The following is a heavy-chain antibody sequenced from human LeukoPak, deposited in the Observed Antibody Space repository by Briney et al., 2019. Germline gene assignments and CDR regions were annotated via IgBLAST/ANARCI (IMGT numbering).Heavy chain of an antibody. Sequence: PGGSLRLSCAASRFTFDDYAMHWVPEAPGKGLEWVSLISWEGDTTYYADSVRGRFTISRDNSKTSLYLQMNSLRTEDTAFYYCTRDTDYGSATNYFDYWGQGTLVSVSS. D-gene: IGHD3-10*01. V-gene: IGHV3-43*01. CDR1: RFTFDDYA. J-gene: IGHJ4*02. CDR3: TRDTDYGSATNYFDY. CDR2: ISWEGDTT.